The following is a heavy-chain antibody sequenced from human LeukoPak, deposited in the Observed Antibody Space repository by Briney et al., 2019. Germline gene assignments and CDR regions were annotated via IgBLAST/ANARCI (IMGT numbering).Heavy chain of an antibody. J-gene: IGHJ4*02. D-gene: IGHD3-3*01. CDR1: GFTFSSYG. CDR2: IWYDGSNK. V-gene: IGHV3-33*01. CDR3: ARDGSSGEWLHYFDY. Sequence: PGRSLRLSCAASGFTFSSYGMHWVRQAPGKGLEWVAVIWYDGSNKYYADSVKGRFTISRDNSKNTLYLQMNSLRAEDTAVYYCARDGSSGEWLHYFDYWGQGTLVTVSS.